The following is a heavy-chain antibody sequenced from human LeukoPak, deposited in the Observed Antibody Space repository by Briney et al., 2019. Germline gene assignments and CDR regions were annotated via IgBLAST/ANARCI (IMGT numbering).Heavy chain of an antibody. V-gene: IGHV4-34*01. CDR3: ARLPSYYYYGMDV. J-gene: IGHJ6*02. Sequence: SETLSLTCAVYGGSFSGYYWSWIRQPPGKGLERIGEINHSGSTNYNPSLKSRVTISVDTSKNQFSLKLSSVTAADTAVYYCARLPSYYYYGMDVWGQGTTVTVSS. CDR1: GGSFSGYY. CDR2: INHSGST.